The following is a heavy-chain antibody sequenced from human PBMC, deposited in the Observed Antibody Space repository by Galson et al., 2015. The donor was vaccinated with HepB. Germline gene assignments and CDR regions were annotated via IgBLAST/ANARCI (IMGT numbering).Heavy chain of an antibody. CDR2: VYYSGST. J-gene: IGHJ4*02. CDR1: GGSISSGGYS. D-gene: IGHD6-13*01. CDR3: AREYRQQLGGYFDY. Sequence: TLSLTCALSGGSISSGGYSWSWIRQPPGKGLEWIGYVYYSGSTYYNPSLKSRVTISVYTSKKQFSLKLSSVTAADTAVYYCAREYRQQLGGYFDYWGQGTLVTVSS. V-gene: IGHV4-30-4*07.